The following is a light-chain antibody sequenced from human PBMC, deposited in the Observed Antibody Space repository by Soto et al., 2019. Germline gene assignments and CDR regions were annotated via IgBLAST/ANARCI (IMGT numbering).Light chain of an antibody. CDR1: QSVSSSY. CDR2: GAS. Sequence: EIVLTQSPGTLSLSPGERATLSCRASQSVSSSYLAWYQQKPGQAPRLLFYGASSRATGIPDRFSGSGSGTDFTLTISRLEPEDFAVYYCQQYGSSSSWTFGQGTKVDIK. CDR3: QQYGSSSSWT. J-gene: IGKJ1*01. V-gene: IGKV3-20*01.